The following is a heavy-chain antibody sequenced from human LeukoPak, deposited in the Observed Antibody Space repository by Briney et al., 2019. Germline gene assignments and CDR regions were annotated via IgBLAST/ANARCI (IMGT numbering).Heavy chain of an antibody. CDR2: INHSGST. Sequence: PSETLSLTCAVYGGSFSGYYWSWIRQPPGKGLEWIGEINHSGSTNYNPSLKSRVTISVDTSKNQFSLKLSSVTAADTAVYYCARLQPRYYYGSGSYNVLSIDYWGQGTLVTVSS. D-gene: IGHD3-10*01. CDR1: GGSFSGYY. V-gene: IGHV4-34*01. CDR3: ARLQPRYYYGSGSYNVLSIDY. J-gene: IGHJ4*02.